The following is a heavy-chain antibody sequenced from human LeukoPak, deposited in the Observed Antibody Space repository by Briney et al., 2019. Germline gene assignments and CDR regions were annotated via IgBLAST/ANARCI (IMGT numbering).Heavy chain of an antibody. J-gene: IGHJ4*02. CDR1: RFTFSNSW. CDR3: ARGDGDYPNY. CDR2: INTDGSDT. V-gene: IGHV3-74*01. D-gene: IGHD4-17*01. Sequence: GGSLRLSCAASRFTFSNSWMHWVRQAPGKGLVWVSRINTDGSDTRYVDSVKGRFTISRDNVKNILYLQIHSLEAEDTAVYYCARGDGDYPNYWGQGTLVTVSS.